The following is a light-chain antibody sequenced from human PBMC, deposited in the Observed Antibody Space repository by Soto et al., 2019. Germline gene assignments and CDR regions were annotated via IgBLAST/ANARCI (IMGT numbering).Light chain of an antibody. V-gene: IGKV1-33*01. CDR3: QQYDHLPLT. CDR2: DAS. Sequence: DIQMTQSPSSLSASVGGGVTISCRASQDISNFLNWYQQKPGKAPKLLIYDASNLETGVPSRFSGSGSGTDFNLIISSLQPEDVATYYCQQYDHLPLTFGGGTKVEIK. CDR1: QDISNF. J-gene: IGKJ4*01.